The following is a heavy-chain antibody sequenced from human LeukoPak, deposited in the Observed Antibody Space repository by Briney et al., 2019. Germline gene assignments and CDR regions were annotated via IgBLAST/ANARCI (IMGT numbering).Heavy chain of an antibody. CDR1: GFTFSSYW. J-gene: IGHJ4*02. Sequence: GGSLRLSCAASGFTFSSYWMSWVRQAPGKGLEWVANIKQDGSEKYYVDSVKGRFTISRDNAKNSLYLQMNSLRAEDTAVFYCAKDRSPYSFDYWGQGTLVSISS. CDR3: AKDRSPYSFDY. CDR2: IKQDGSEK. V-gene: IGHV3-7*01.